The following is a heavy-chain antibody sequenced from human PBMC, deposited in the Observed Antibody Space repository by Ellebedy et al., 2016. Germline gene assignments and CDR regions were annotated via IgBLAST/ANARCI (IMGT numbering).Heavy chain of an antibody. CDR1: DDSLSDKW. Sequence: SETLSLTCAVSDDSLSDKWWSWIRQPPGKGLEWIGEISQIGVTKYNPSLEGRITISLDTARSQFSLALRLGSLTAADTAVYYCVNHRGTSFDPWGQGTLVTVSS. D-gene: IGHD3-10*01. V-gene: IGHV4-34*01. CDR3: VNHRGTSFDP. J-gene: IGHJ5*02. CDR2: ISQIGVT.